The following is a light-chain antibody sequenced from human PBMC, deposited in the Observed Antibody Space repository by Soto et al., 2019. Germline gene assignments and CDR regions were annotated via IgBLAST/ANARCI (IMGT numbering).Light chain of an antibody. CDR1: QSVSRN. J-gene: IGKJ1*01. CDR2: DAS. Sequence: EIVMTQSPATLSVSPGERATLSCRASQSVSRNVAWYQQKPGQAPRLLIHDASTRATGISVRFSGSGSGTEFTLTISGLQSEDFAVYYCQQYNSWLWTFGQGTKVEIK. V-gene: IGKV3-15*01. CDR3: QQYNSWLWT.